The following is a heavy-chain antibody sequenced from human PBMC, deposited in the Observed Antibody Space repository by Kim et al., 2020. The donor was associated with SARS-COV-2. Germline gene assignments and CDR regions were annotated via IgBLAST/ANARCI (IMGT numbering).Heavy chain of an antibody. V-gene: IGHV1-69*04. CDR3: ARDHLSFLGATTFGY. D-gene: IGHD1-26*01. CDR2: IIPILGIA. Sequence: SVKVSCKASGGTFSSYTISWVRQAPGQGLEWMGRIIPILGIANYAQKFQGRVTITADKSTSTAYMELSSLRSEDTAVYYCARDHLSFLGATTFGYWGQGTLVTVSS. CDR1: GGTFSSYT. J-gene: IGHJ4*02.